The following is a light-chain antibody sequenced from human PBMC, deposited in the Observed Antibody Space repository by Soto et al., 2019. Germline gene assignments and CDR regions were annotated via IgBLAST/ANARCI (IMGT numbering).Light chain of an antibody. V-gene: IGKV1-5*03. CDR1: QSLTMW. Sequence: DIHMTQSPSTLSASVGDIVTITRRASQSLTMWLAWYQQKPGQAPNLLIYKTSSLESGDQSRFRGSGTGTEFNHTISSLQPDDFATYYCQHWTDYSRTFGQGNKVEVK. J-gene: IGKJ1*01. CDR2: KTS. CDR3: QHWTDYSRT.